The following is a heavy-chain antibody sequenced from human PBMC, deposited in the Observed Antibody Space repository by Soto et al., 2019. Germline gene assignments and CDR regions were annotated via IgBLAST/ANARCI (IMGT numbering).Heavy chain of an antibody. CDR3: ARGNIGRSRSAFDY. Sequence: ASVKVSCKASGYTFTGYYMHWVRQAPGQGLEWMGWINPNSGGTNYAQKFQGRVTMTRDTSTSTAYMDLRRLRSDDTAVYYCARGNIGRSRSAFDYWGQGTQVTVSS. V-gene: IGHV1-2*02. D-gene: IGHD2-2*01. CDR2: INPNSGGT. J-gene: IGHJ4*02. CDR1: GYTFTGYY.